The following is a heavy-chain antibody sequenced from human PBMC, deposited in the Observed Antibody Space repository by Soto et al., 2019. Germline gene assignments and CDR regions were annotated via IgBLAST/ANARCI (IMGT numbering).Heavy chain of an antibody. CDR2: IFYSGST. CDR1: GASMRSYY. J-gene: IGHJ6*02. V-gene: IGHV4-59*01. Sequence: SETLSLTCNVSGASMRSYYWTWMRLSPGKGLEWIGDIFYSGSTNLNPSLRSRLSISIDTSKNKFSLMLNSVTAADTAVYYCARALRCCGLDVWGQGTTVTVSS. CDR3: ARALRCCGLDV. D-gene: IGHD3-9*01.